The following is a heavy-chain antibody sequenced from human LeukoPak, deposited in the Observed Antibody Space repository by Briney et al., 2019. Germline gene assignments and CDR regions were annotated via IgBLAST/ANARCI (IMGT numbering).Heavy chain of an antibody. CDR3: ARALRGLGRSYDSSGSDYYYYYMDV. J-gene: IGHJ6*03. CDR2: INPNSGDT. Sequence: ASVKVSCKASGYTFSGSYIHWVRQAPGQGLEWMGRINPNSGDTNFAQTFQGRVTMTRNTSISTAYMELSRLRSDDTAVYYCARALRGLGRSYDSSGSDYYYYYMDVWGKGTTVTISS. D-gene: IGHD3-22*01. CDR1: GYTFSGSY. V-gene: IGHV1-2*06.